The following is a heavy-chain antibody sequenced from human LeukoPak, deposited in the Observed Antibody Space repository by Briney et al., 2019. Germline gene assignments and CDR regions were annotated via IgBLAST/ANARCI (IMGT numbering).Heavy chain of an antibody. CDR3: AKDLSPPGAAGGHYFDY. CDR2: ISGSGGST. J-gene: IGHJ4*02. V-gene: IGHV3-23*01. CDR1: GFTFSSYA. Sequence: GGSLRLSCAASGFTFSSYAMSWVRQAPGKGLEWVSTISGSGGSTYYADSVKGRFTISRDNSKNTLYLQMNSLRAEDTAVYYCAKDLSPPGAAGGHYFDYWGQGTLVTVSS. D-gene: IGHD6-13*01.